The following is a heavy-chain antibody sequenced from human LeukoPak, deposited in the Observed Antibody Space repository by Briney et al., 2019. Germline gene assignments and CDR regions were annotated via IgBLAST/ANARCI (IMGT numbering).Heavy chain of an antibody. CDR3: ASGGITMIAVSDAFDI. D-gene: IGHD3-22*01. CDR1: GYTFTGYY. Sequence: ASVKVSCKVSGYTFTGYYMHWVRQAPGQGLEWMGWINPNSGGTNYAQKFQGRVTMTRNTSISTAYMELSSLRSEDTAVYYCASGGITMIAVSDAFDIWGQGTMVTVSS. V-gene: IGHV1-2*02. J-gene: IGHJ3*02. CDR2: INPNSGGT.